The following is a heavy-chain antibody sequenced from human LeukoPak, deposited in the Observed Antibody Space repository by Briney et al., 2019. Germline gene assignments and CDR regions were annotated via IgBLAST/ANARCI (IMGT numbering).Heavy chain of an antibody. V-gene: IGHV3-23*01. J-gene: IGHJ4*02. CDR2: ITGSGGRT. CDR3: AKEGYYDSSGAFDS. CDR1: GFTFSTYA. D-gene: IGHD3-22*01. Sequence: PGGSLRLSCAASGFTFSTYAMNWGRQAPGKGLEWVSGITGSGGRTFYADSVKGRFTISRDNSKNTLYLQMNSLRAEDTAIYYCAKEGYYDSSGAFDSWGQGTLVTGSS.